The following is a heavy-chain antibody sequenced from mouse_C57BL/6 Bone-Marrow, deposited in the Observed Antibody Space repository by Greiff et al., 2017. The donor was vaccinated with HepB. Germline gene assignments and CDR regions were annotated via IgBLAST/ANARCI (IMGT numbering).Heavy chain of an antibody. Sequence: VQLQQPGAELVKPGASVKLSCKASGYTFTSYWMHWVKQRPGRGLEWIGRIDPNSGGTKYNEKFKSKATLTVDKPSSTAYMQRSSLTSEDSAVYYCARRDSSGLAWFAYWGQGTLVTVSA. CDR3: ARRDSSGLAWFAY. J-gene: IGHJ3*01. CDR1: GYTFTSYW. V-gene: IGHV1-72*01. D-gene: IGHD3-2*02. CDR2: IDPNSGGT.